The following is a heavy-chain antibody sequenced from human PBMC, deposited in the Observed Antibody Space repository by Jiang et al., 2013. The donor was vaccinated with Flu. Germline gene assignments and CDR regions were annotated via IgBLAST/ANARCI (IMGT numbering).Heavy chain of an antibody. D-gene: IGHD5-12*01. CDR2: VNPLNGAT. CDR3: AKQDEWLRFFDH. V-gene: IGHV1-2*02. J-gene: IGHJ5*02. CDR1: GYTFTGYF. Sequence: SVKVSCKASGYTFTGYFLNWVRRAPGQGLEWLGWVNPLNGATDYAQKFQGRVTMTRDRSTSTAYMELSGLRSDDTAVYYCAKQDEWLRFFDHWGQGTPVTVSS.